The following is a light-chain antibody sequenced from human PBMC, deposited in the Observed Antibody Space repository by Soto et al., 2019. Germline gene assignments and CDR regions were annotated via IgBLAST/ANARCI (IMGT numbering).Light chain of an antibody. J-gene: IGKJ1*01. V-gene: IGKV3-20*01. CDR1: QSISSNY. CDR2: DAS. Sequence: TQSPGTLSLSPGERATLSCRASQSISSNYLAWYQQKPGQAPRLLIYDASSRATGIPDRFSGSGSGADFTLTINRLEPEDYAVYHCQQYHSAPRTFGQGTKVEV. CDR3: QQYHSAPRT.